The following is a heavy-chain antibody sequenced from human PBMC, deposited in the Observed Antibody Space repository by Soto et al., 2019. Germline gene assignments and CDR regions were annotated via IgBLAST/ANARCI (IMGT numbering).Heavy chain of an antibody. CDR2: INHSGST. D-gene: IGHD3-22*01. J-gene: IGHJ6*02. V-gene: IGHV4-34*01. CDR3: GGSLYYYDSSGPKSGYGMDV. CDR1: GVSFSGYY. Sequence: SETLSLTCAVYGVSFSGYYWSWIRQPPGKGLEWIGEINHSGSTNYNPSLKSRVTISVDTSKNQFSLKLSSVTAADTAVYYCGGSLYYYDSSGPKSGYGMDVWGQGTTVTVSS.